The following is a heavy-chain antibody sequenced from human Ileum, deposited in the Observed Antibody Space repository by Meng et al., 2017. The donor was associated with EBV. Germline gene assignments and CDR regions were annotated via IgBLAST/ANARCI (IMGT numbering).Heavy chain of an antibody. D-gene: IGHD2-8*01. V-gene: IGHV4-4*02. CDR2: IHHTRGP. CDR1: GDSISNEHW. CDR3: ASNGAFSLDH. Sequence: QLQGSGPGRVGPSGTLPLPCIVSGDSISNEHWWSWVRQSPGKGLEWIGEIHHTRGPNYNPSLKSRVIISVDKSNNHFSLRLSAVTAADTAVYYCASNGAFSLDHWGQGTLVTVSS. J-gene: IGHJ4*02.